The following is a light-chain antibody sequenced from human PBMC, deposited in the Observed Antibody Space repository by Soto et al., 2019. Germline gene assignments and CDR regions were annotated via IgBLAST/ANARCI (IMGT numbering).Light chain of an antibody. V-gene: IGLV2-14*01. Sequence: QSVLTQPASVSGTPGQSITISCTGSNSDVGLYDFVSWYQHHPGRAPKLIVSEVSHRPSGISNRFSGSKSGNTASLTISGLQSGDEADYYCISYTSDDVRYVFGTGTKV. CDR1: NSDVGLYDF. CDR3: ISYTSDDVRYV. CDR2: EVS. J-gene: IGLJ1*01.